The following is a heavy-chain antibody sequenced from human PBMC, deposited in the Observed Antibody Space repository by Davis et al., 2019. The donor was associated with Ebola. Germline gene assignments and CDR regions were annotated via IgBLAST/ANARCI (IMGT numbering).Heavy chain of an antibody. D-gene: IGHD5-24*01. V-gene: IGHV5-51*01. CDR2: IFPGDSDT. Sequence: GESLKISCKDSGDSFTSYWIVWVRQIPGKGLECMGIIFPGDSDTRYSPSFQGQVTISADKSITTAYLQWSSLKASDTAIYYCARGTNAYNPGGYFDSWGQGTLVTVSS. CDR1: GDSFTSYW. CDR3: ARGTNAYNPGGYFDS. J-gene: IGHJ4*02.